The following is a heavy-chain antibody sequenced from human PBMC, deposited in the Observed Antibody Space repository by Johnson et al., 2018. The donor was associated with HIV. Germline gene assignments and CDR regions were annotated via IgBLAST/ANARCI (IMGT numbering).Heavy chain of an antibody. J-gene: IGHJ3*02. CDR1: GFTFSSYG. Sequence: QLVESGGGVVQPGRSLRLSCAASGFTFSSYGMHWVRQAPGKGLEWVAVIWYDGSNKYYADSVKGRFTISRDNSKNTLYLQMNSLRAEDTAVYYCVKGIDSSSWYAFDIWGQGTMVTVSS. CDR3: VKGIDSSSWYAFDI. CDR2: IWYDGSNK. D-gene: IGHD6-13*01. V-gene: IGHV3-33*06.